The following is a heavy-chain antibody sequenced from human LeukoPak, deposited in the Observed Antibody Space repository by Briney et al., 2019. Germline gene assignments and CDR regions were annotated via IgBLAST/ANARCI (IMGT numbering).Heavy chain of an antibody. D-gene: IGHD1-26*01. CDR3: AKDKVWEYFGY. CDR2: ISYDGRNE. CDR1: GFTFNSYG. Sequence: PGGSLRLSCAASGFTFNSYGMHWVRQVPGKGLEWVAVISYDGRNEYYADSVKGRFTISRDNSKNTVHLQMNSLRVEDTALYYCAKDKVWEYFGYWGQGALVTVSS. J-gene: IGHJ4*02. V-gene: IGHV3-30*18.